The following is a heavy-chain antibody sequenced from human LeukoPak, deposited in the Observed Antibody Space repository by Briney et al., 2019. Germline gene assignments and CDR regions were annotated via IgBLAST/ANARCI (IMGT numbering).Heavy chain of an antibody. J-gene: IGHJ4*02. CDR2: ISAYNGNT. D-gene: IGHD6-13*01. Sequence: ASVKVSCKASGGTFSSYAISWVRQAPGQGLEWMGWISAYNGNTNYAQKLQGRVTMTTDTSTSTAYMELRSLRSDDTAVYYCAREILGGQQLVDYWGQGTLVTVSS. V-gene: IGHV1-18*01. CDR1: GGTFSSYA. CDR3: AREILGGQQLVDY.